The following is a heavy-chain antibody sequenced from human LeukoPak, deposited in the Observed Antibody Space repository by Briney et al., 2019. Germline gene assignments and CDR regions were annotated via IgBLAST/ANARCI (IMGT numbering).Heavy chain of an antibody. D-gene: IGHD3-22*01. Sequence: GGSLRLSCAASGFTFTSYAMSWVRQAPRKGLEWVSAISGSGGSTYYADSVKGRFTISRDNSKNTLYLQTNSLRAEDTAVYYCAKDTQIVVATPGDYWGQGTLVTVSS. V-gene: IGHV3-23*01. CDR3: AKDTQIVVATPGDY. CDR1: GFTFTSYA. CDR2: ISGSGGST. J-gene: IGHJ4*02.